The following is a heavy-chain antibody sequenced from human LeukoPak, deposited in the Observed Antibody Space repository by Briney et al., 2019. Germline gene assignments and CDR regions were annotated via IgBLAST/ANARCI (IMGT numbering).Heavy chain of an antibody. V-gene: IGHV4-59*08. CDR2: IYYSGST. J-gene: IGHJ4*02. Sequence: QTSETLSLTCTVYGGSISSYYWSWIRQPPGKGLEWIGYIYYSGSTNYNPSLKSRVTISVDTSKNQFSLKLSSVTAADTAVYYCARVSDSSGYYVDYWGQGTLVTVSS. CDR1: GGSISSYY. D-gene: IGHD3-22*01. CDR3: ARVSDSSGYYVDY.